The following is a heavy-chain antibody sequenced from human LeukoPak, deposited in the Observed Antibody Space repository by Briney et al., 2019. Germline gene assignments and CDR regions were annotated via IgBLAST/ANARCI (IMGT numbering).Heavy chain of an antibody. CDR3: ASIWFGELAWDY. CDR2: ISSSGSTI. Sequence: GGSLRLSCAASGFTFSSYEMNWVRQAPGKGLEWVSYISSSGSTIYYADSVKGRFTISRDNAKNSLYLQMNSLRAEDTAAYYCASIWFGELAWDYWGQGTLVTVSS. V-gene: IGHV3-48*03. J-gene: IGHJ4*02. D-gene: IGHD3-10*01. CDR1: GFTFSSYE.